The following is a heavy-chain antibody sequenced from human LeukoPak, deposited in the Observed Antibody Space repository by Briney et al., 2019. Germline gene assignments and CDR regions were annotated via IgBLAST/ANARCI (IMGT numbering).Heavy chain of an antibody. Sequence: GGSLRLSCAASGFTFSSYSMNWVRQAPGKGLEWVSSISSSSSYIYYAESVKGRFTISRDNAKNSLYLQMNSLRAEDTAVYYCARDGLVWFGELYYFDYWGQGTLATVSS. CDR3: ARDGLVWFGELYYFDY. CDR2: ISSSSSYI. V-gene: IGHV3-21*01. CDR1: GFTFSSYS. D-gene: IGHD3-10*01. J-gene: IGHJ4*02.